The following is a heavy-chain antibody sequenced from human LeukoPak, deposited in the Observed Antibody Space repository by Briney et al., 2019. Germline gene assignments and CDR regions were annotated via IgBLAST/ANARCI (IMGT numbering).Heavy chain of an antibody. CDR2: ISSSGSTI. D-gene: IGHD2-2*01. V-gene: IGHV3-48*03. J-gene: IGHJ4*02. Sequence: GGSLRLSCAASGFTFSSYEMNWVRQAPGKGLEWVSYISSSGSTIYYADSVKGRFTISRDNAKNSLYLQMNSLRAEDTAVYYCARGNPLWGVVVPAAMPRWFDYWGQGTLVTVSS. CDR1: GFTFSSYE. CDR3: ARGNPLWGVVVPAAMPRWFDY.